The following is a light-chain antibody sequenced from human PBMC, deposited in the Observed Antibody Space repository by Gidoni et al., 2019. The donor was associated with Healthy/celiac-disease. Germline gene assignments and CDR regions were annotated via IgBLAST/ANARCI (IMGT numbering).Light chain of an antibody. Sequence: DIQMTQSQSSLSASVGDRVTITCRASQSISSYLNWYQQKPGKAPKLLIYAASSFQSGVPSRFIGSGSWTDFTLTISSLQPEDFATYYCQQSYSTPQYTFGQGTKLEIK. CDR2: AAS. CDR1: QSISSY. CDR3: QQSYSTPQYT. J-gene: IGKJ2*01. V-gene: IGKV1-39*01.